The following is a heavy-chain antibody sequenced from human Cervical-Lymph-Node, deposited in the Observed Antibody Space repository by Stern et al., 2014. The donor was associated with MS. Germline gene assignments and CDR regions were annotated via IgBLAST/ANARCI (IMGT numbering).Heavy chain of an antibody. D-gene: IGHD3-10*01. CDR3: ASGKFSFGSGPES. CDR2: ITPKLGIV. Sequence: QVQLVQSGAEVKKPGSTVKVSCKASGGIFSNHSISWVRQAPGQGLEWLGRITPKLGIVNHIRDLGDRVTFTADRSTRTVFMELRGLTSADTAVYFCASGKFSFGSGPESWGQGTLVIVSS. J-gene: IGHJ5*01. CDR1: GGIFSNHS. V-gene: IGHV1-69*09.